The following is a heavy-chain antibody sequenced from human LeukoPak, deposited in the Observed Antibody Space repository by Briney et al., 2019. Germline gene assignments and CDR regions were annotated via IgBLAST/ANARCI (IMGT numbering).Heavy chain of an antibody. CDR3: ARDLYGDYAFDY. J-gene: IGHJ4*02. CDR1: GFTFSSYT. V-gene: IGHV3-21*01. CDR2: ISSGSNYI. D-gene: IGHD4-17*01. Sequence: GGSLRLSCAASGFTFSSYTMNWVRQAPGKGLEWVSSISSGSNYIYYADSVKGRFTISGDSAKNSLYLQMNSLRAEDMAVYYCARDLYGDYAFDYWGQGTLVTVSS.